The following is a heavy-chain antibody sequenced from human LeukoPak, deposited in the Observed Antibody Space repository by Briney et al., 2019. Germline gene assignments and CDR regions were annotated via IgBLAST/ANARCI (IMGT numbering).Heavy chain of an antibody. D-gene: IGHD3-9*01. V-gene: IGHV1-69*06. Sequence: SAKVSCKASGGTFSSYAISWVRQAPGQGLEWMGGIIPIFGTANYAQKFQGRVTITADKSTSTAYMELSSLRSEDTAVYYCARWVLRYFDWLLYPYGMDVWGKGTTVTVSS. CDR3: ARWVLRYFDWLLYPYGMDV. CDR1: GGTFSSYA. CDR2: IIPIFGTA. J-gene: IGHJ6*04.